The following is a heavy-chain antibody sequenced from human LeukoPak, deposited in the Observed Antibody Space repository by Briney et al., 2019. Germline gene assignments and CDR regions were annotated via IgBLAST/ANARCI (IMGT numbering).Heavy chain of an antibody. V-gene: IGHV1-69*13. J-gene: IGHJ5*02. CDR1: GGTFTSYA. CDR2: IIPISGTT. Sequence: SVKVSCKTSGGTFTSYAITWVRQAPGQGLEWMGKIIPISGTTNYAQKFQGRVTFTADESTSTAYMELSSLRSEDTALYYCARRLRLGGNWFDPWGQGTLVTVSS. CDR3: ARRLRLGGNWFDP. D-gene: IGHD2-21*01.